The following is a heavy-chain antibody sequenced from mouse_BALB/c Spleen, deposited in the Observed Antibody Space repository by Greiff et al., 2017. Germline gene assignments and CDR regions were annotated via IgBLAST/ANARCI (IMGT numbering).Heavy chain of an antibody. D-gene: IGHD4-1*01. Sequence: EVHLVESGGGLVQPGGSRKLSCAASGFTFSSFGMHWVRQAPEKGLEWVAYISSGSSTIYYADTVKGRFTISRDNPKNTLFLQMTSLRSEDTAMEYCARRGPGYAMDYWGQGTSVTVSS. J-gene: IGHJ4*01. CDR3: ARRGPGYAMDY. V-gene: IGHV5-17*02. CDR2: ISSGSSTI. CDR1: GFTFSSFG.